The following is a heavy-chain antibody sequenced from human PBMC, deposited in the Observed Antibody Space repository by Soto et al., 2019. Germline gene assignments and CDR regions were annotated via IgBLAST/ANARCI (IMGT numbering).Heavy chain of an antibody. J-gene: IGHJ4*02. D-gene: IGHD5-18*01. CDR2: IYSGGNT. Sequence: EVQLVESGGGLVQPGGSLRLSCAASGFTVNGNYMNWVRQAPGKGLEWVSVIYSGGNTYYADSVKGRFTISRDNSKNTLYLQMNGLRAEDTAVYYCARDMGGYSYGTLDYWCQGTLVTVSS. CDR3: ARDMGGYSYGTLDY. V-gene: IGHV3-66*01. CDR1: GFTVNGNY.